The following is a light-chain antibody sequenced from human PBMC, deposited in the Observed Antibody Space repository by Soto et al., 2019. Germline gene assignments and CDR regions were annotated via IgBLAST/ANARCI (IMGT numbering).Light chain of an antibody. CDR2: KAS. Sequence: DIQMTQSPSTLSASVGDRVTITCRASQSISSWFAWYQQKPGKAPKLLIYKASSLDSGVPSRFSGSGSRTEFTLYISSLQPDDFATYYCQQYNSYSTVGQGTKVEI. CDR1: QSISSW. CDR3: QQYNSYST. V-gene: IGKV1-5*03. J-gene: IGKJ1*01.